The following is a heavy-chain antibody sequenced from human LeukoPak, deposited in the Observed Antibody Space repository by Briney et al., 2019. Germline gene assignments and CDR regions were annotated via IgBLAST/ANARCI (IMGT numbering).Heavy chain of an antibody. CDR3: ASKNKLVLDAFDI. V-gene: IGHV3-53*01. J-gene: IGHJ3*02. CDR2: IYSGGST. D-gene: IGHD6-13*01. CDR1: GFTVSSNY. Sequence: GASLRLSCAASGFTVSSNYMSWVRQAPGKGLELVSVIYSGGSTYYADSVKGRFTISRDNSKNTLYLQMNSLRAEDTAVYYCASKNKLVLDAFDIWGQGTMVTVSS.